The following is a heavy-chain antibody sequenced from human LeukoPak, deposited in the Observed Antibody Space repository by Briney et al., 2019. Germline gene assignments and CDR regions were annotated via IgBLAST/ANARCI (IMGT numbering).Heavy chain of an antibody. J-gene: IGHJ4*02. CDR2: ISYDGSNK. D-gene: IGHD6-19*01. CDR3: AKGGSGWYVDY. Sequence: GRSLRLSCAASGFTFSSYGVHWVRQAPGKGLEWVAIISYDGSNKYYIDSVKGRFTISRDNSKSTLYLQMNSLRAEDTAVYYCAKGGSGWYVDYWGQGTLVTVSS. CDR1: GFTFSSYG. V-gene: IGHV3-30*18.